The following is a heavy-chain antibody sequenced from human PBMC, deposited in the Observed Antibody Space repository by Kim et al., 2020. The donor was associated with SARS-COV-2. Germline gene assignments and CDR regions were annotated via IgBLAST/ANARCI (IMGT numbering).Heavy chain of an antibody. CDR3: AKDVGDTYYYGSGSYYTY. V-gene: IGHV3-23*01. J-gene: IGHJ4*02. Sequence: KGRFTISRNNSKNTLYLQMNSLRAEDTAVYYCAKDVGDTYYYGSGSYYTYWGQGTLVTVSS. D-gene: IGHD3-10*01.